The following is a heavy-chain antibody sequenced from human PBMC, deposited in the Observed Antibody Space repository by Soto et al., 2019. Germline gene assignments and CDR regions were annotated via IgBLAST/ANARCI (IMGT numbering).Heavy chain of an antibody. D-gene: IGHD6-13*01. CDR3: ARMYYSSSWIRSYFDY. Sequence: SETLSLTCTVSGGSISSSSYYWGWIRQPPGKGLEWIGSIYYSGSTYYNPSLRSRVTIFVDTSNNQISLKLSSMSAADTAVYYCARMYYSSSWIRSYFDYWGQGTQVTVSS. CDR2: IYYSGST. V-gene: IGHV4-39*07. J-gene: IGHJ4*02. CDR1: GGSISSSSYY.